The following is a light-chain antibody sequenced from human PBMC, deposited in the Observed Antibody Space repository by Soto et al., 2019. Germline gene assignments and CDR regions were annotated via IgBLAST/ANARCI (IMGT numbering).Light chain of an antibody. CDR3: QQYSDYSRT. CDR1: QSVSNSY. Sequence: EIVLTQSPGTLSLSPGEGATLSCRASQSVSNSYLAWYQQKPGQAPRLLIYGASSRATGIPDRFSGSGSGTDFTLTISRLEPDDFATYFCQQYSDYSRTFGQGTKVEIK. V-gene: IGKV3-20*01. CDR2: GAS. J-gene: IGKJ1*01.